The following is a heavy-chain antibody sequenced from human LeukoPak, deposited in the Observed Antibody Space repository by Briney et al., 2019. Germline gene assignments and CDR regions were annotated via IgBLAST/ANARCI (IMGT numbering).Heavy chain of an antibody. J-gene: IGHJ3*02. CDR3: ARMPIAAAGNAFDI. D-gene: IGHD6-13*01. V-gene: IGHV4-34*01. CDR1: GGSFSGYY. Sequence: MPSETQSLTCAVYGGSFSGYYWSWTRQPPGKGLEWIGEINHSGRTNYNPSLKSRVTISVDTSKNQFSLKLSSVTAADTAVYYCARMPIAAAGNAFDIWGQGTMVTVSS. CDR2: INHSGRT.